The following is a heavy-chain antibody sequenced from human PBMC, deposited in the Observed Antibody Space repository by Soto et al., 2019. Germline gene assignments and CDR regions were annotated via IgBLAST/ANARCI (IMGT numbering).Heavy chain of an antibody. V-gene: IGHV4-39*01. CDR2: IYYSGST. J-gene: IGHJ4*02. Sequence: PSETLSLTCTVSGGSISSSSYYWGWIRQPPGKGLEWIGSIYYSGSTYYNPSLKSRVTISVDTSKNQFSPKLSSVTAADTAVYYCARHAPETRYYYGSGRSRLDYWGQGTLVTVSS. CDR3: ARHAPETRYYYGSGRSRLDY. CDR1: GGSISSSSYY. D-gene: IGHD3-10*01.